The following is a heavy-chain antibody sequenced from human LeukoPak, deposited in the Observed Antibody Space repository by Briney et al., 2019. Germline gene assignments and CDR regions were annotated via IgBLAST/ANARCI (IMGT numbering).Heavy chain of an antibody. CDR3: ARDPYDTSANDAFDI. CDR2: IYYSGST. CDR1: GGSISSGDYY. V-gene: IGHV4-30-4*08. D-gene: IGHD3-22*01. Sequence: SETLSLTCTVSGGSISSGDYYWSWIRQPPGKGLEWIGYIYYSGSTYYNPSLKSRVTISVDTSKNQFSLKLSSVTAADTAMYYCARDPYDTSANDAFDIWGQGTMVSVSS. J-gene: IGHJ3*02.